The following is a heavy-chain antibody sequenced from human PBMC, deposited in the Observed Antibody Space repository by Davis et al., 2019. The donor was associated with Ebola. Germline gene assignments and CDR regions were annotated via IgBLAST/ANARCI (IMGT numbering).Heavy chain of an antibody. CDR3: AAAVNYYYGMDV. V-gene: IGHV4-59*01. CDR2: IYYSGST. Sequence: SETLSLTCTVSGGSISSYYWSWIRQPPGKGLEWIGYIYYSGSTNYNPSLKSRVTISVDTPKNQFSLKLSSVTAADTAVYYCAAAVNYYYGMDVWGQGTTVTVSS. CDR1: GGSISSYY. J-gene: IGHJ6*02. D-gene: IGHD2-15*01.